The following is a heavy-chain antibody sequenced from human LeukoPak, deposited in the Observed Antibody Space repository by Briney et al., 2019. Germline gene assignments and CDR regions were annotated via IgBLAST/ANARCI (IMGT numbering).Heavy chain of an antibody. D-gene: IGHD3-22*01. Sequence: ASVKVSCKNSGYTSTGYFMRWVRQAPGQGLEWLGFINSNSGGTNYAQKFQGRVTMTRDTSISTAYMELSSLASDDTAVYYCARGNYDSRSEWCDSWGQGTLATVSS. J-gene: IGHJ5*01. V-gene: IGHV1-2*02. CDR2: INSNSGGT. CDR1: GYTSTGYF. CDR3: ARGNYDSRSEWCDS.